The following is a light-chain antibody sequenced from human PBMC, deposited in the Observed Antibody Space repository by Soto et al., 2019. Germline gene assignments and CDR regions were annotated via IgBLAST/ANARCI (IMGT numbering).Light chain of an antibody. CDR1: HTISSW. CDR3: QHYNSYSEA. V-gene: IGKV1-5*03. J-gene: IGKJ1*01. Sequence: DIQMTQSPSTLSRSVGDRVTITCRASHTISSWLAWYQQEPGKAPKLLIYRASTLKSGVPSRFSGSGSGTEFTRTISSLQPDDFATYYCQHYNSYSEAFGQGAKVELK. CDR2: RAS.